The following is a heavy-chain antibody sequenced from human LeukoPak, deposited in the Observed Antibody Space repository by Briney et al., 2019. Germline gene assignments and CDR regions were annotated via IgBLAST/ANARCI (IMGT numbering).Heavy chain of an antibody. CDR1: GYSISSGYY. D-gene: IGHD3-10*01. J-gene: IGHJ5*02. CDR2: IYHSGST. CDR3: AASVWFGELFGSP. V-gene: IGHV4-38-2*02. Sequence: PSETLSLTCTVSGYSISSGYYWGWIRQPPGKGLEWVGSIYHSGSTYYNPSLKSRVTISVDTSKNQFSLKLSSVTAADTAVYYCAASVWFGELFGSPWGQGTLVTVSS.